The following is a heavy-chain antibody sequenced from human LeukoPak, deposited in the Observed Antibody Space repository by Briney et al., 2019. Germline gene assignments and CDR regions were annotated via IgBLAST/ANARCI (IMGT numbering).Heavy chain of an antibody. D-gene: IGHD1-26*01. CDR1: GFSFNNYR. V-gene: IGHV3-7*03. CDR3: ARGGGYYPIDY. J-gene: IGHJ4*02. Sequence: GSLRLSCVASGFSFNNYRMTRVCQAPGKGLEWVANIKQDGSEKQYVDSVKGRFAISRDNAKKSLYLQINTLRAEDTAIYYCARGGGYYPIDYWGQGTLVTVSS. CDR2: IKQDGSEK.